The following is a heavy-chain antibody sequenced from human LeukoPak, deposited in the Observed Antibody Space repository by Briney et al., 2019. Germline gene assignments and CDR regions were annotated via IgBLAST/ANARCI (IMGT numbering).Heavy chain of an antibody. J-gene: IGHJ4*02. V-gene: IGHV1-2*02. CDR2: INPNSGAT. Sequence: ASVRVSCKTSGYTFIGYYIHWVRQAPGQGLEWMGWINPNSGATNYAQRFQGRVTMTRDTSISTAYMGLRSLISDDTAVYYCATADEYRSEYYFDNWGPGTLVTVSS. CDR1: GYTFIGYY. CDR3: ATADEYRSEYYFDN. D-gene: IGHD6-6*01.